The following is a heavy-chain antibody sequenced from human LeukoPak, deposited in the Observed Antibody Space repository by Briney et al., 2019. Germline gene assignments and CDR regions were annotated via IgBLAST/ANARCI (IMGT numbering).Heavy chain of an antibody. CDR2: INPPGGNT. CDR3: ARGGTTVVNYSYYYYMDV. D-gene: IGHD1-14*01. V-gene: IGHV1-46*01. CDR1: GYTFTSYG. Sequence: ASVKVSCKASGYTFTSYGISWVRQAPGQGLEWMGIINPPGGNTIYAQKFQGRVTMTRDTSTSTVYMDLSSLRSEDTAVYYCARGGTTVVNYSYYYYMDVWGRGTTVTISS. J-gene: IGHJ6*03.